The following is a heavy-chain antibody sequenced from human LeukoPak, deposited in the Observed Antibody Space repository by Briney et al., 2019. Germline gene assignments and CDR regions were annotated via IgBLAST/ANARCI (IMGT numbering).Heavy chain of an antibody. J-gene: IGHJ3*02. V-gene: IGHV1-69*05. CDR1: GGTFSSYA. CDR3: ARGATGSLDDAFDI. D-gene: IGHD1-1*01. Sequence: SVKVSCKASGGTFSSYAISWVRQAPGQGLEWMGGIIPIFGTANYAQKFQGRVTITTDESTSTAYMELSSLRSEDTAVYYCARGATGSLDDAFDIWGQGTMVTVSS. CDR2: IIPIFGTA.